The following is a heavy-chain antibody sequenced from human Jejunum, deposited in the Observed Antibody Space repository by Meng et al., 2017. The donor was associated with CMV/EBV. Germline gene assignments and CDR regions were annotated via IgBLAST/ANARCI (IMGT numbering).Heavy chain of an antibody. J-gene: IGHJ4*02. V-gene: IGHV5-51*01. D-gene: IGHD4-23*01. Sequence: SGYSFSIYGIAWARHMPGKGLEWMGIIYPGDSDTKYSPSFQDHVTMSVDKSISTAYLQWVSLKASDSATYYCARHSGAGATPEYWGPGTLVTVSS. CDR3: ARHSGAGATPEY. CDR1: GYSFSIYG. CDR2: IYPGDSDT.